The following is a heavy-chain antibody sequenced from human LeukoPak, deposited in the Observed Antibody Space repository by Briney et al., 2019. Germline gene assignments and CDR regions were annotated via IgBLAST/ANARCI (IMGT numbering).Heavy chain of an antibody. D-gene: IGHD6-13*01. Sequence: ASVKASCKASGYTFTSYYMHWVRQAPGQGLEWMGIINPSGGSTSYAQKFQGRVTMTRDTSTSTVYMELSSLRSEDTAVYYCARDPQQLVGTNWFDPWGQGTLVTVSS. J-gene: IGHJ5*02. CDR3: ARDPQQLVGTNWFDP. V-gene: IGHV1-46*01. CDR1: GYTFTSYY. CDR2: INPSGGST.